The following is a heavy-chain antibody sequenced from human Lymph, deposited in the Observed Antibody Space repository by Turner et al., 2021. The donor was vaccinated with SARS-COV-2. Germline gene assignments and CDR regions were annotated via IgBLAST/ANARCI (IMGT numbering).Heavy chain of an antibody. V-gene: IGHV4-59*01. CDR3: ARGTVNNWVDP. CDR1: GGSMNSNY. D-gene: IGHD2-21*02. CDR2: IYYRGST. J-gene: IGHJ5*02. Sequence: QVQLQESGPRLVKPLETLSLTCTVSGGSMNSNYCSWIRQPPGTRLEWIGYIYYRGSTNYNPTLESRDTISVDTSRNQCSLNLASVTAADTAIYYCARGTVNNWVDPWGQGTLVTVSS.